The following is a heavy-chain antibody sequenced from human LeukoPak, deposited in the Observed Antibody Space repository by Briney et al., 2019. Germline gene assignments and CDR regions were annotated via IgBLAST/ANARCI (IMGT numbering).Heavy chain of an antibody. CDR3: AREYRGEYYFAY. CDR1: GFTFSSYS. Sequence: KSGGSLRLSCAASGFTFSSYSMNWVRQAPGKGLEWVSSISSSSSYIYYADSVKGRFTISRDNAKNSLYLQMNSLRAEDTAVYYCAREYRGEYYFAYWGQGTLVTVSS. D-gene: IGHD3-10*01. CDR2: ISSSSSYI. J-gene: IGHJ4*02. V-gene: IGHV3-21*01.